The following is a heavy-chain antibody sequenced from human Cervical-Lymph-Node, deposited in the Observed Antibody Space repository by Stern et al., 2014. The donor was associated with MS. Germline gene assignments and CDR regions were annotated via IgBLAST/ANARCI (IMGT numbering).Heavy chain of an antibody. V-gene: IGHV1-18*01. CDR2: SSAYNGNT. D-gene: IGHD3-10*01. Sequence: VQLVESGAEVKKPGASVKGSCKAYGYNFTSYGISWVRQAPGQGLEGMGWSSAYNGNTNYAQKLQGRVPMTTDTSTSTAYMELRSLRSDDTAVYYCARAGSLGWFDPWGQGTLVTVSS. J-gene: IGHJ5*02. CDR3: ARAGSLGWFDP. CDR1: GYNFTSYG.